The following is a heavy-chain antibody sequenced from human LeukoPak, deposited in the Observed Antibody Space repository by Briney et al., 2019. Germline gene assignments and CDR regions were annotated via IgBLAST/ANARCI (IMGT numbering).Heavy chain of an antibody. Sequence: PSETLSLTCSVSDGSINTYFWSWIRQPAGRGLECCGRIYSSGTTSLNLSLKTRVTISADKSKKEFSLKLSSVTAADTAVYYCATGGSSAWCDYWGHGTQVIVSS. CDR3: ATGGSSAWCDY. J-gene: IGHJ4*01. D-gene: IGHD6-19*01. CDR2: IYSSGTT. CDR1: DGSINTYF. V-gene: IGHV4-4*07.